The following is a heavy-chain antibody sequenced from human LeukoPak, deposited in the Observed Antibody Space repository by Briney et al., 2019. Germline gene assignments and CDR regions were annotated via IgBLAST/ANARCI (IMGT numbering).Heavy chain of an antibody. CDR2: IGGGGTTI. V-gene: IGHV3-48*02. CDR3: VRDRYYSFDY. Sequence: PGGSLRLSCAASGFTFGSYSVNWVRQAPGKGLEWLSYIGGGGTTIHYADSVKGRFTISRDDAKNSLYLQMNSLRDEDTAVYYCVRDRYYSFDYWGQGTVVTVSS. D-gene: IGHD1-26*01. CDR1: GFTFGSYS. J-gene: IGHJ4*02.